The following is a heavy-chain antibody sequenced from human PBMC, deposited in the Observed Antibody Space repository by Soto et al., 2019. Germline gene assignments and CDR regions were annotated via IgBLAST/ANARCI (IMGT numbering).Heavy chain of an antibody. J-gene: IGHJ4*02. CDR2: IYYSGST. D-gene: IGHD5-18*01. Sequence: KPSETLSLTCTVSGGSISSGDYYWSWIRQPPGKGLEWIGYIYYSGSTYYNPSPKSRVTISVDTSKNQFSLELSSLRSEDTAVYYCASSGYSYGHRQKLDYWGQGTLVTVSS. CDR3: ASSGYSYGHRQKLDY. CDR1: GGSISSGDYY. V-gene: IGHV4-30-4*02.